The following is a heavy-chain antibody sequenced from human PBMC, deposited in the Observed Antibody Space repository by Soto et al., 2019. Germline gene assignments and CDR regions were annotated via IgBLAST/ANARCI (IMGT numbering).Heavy chain of an antibody. D-gene: IGHD4-17*01. CDR3: ARDVHSDYGHYVFDY. J-gene: IGHJ4*02. Sequence: SETLSLTCTVSGGSISSSSYYWGWIRQPPGKGLEWIGSIYYSGSTYYNPSLKSRVTISVDTSKNQFSLKLSSVTAADTAVYYCARDVHSDYGHYVFDYWGQGTLVTVSS. CDR1: GGSISSSSYY. CDR2: IYYSGST. V-gene: IGHV4-39*07.